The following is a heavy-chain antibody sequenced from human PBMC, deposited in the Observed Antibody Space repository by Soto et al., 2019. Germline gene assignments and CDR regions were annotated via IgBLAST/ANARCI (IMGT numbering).Heavy chain of an antibody. V-gene: IGHV3-48*03. CDR1: GFGFSSYG. J-gene: IGHJ4*02. Sequence: EVRLVESGGGLVSPGGSLRLSCAASGFGFSSYGLNWVRQAPGRGLEWVSYISSTGSSIYYAESVKGRFTASRDNAKNSVYLQMNSLRAEDTALYYCARDLGPDYSRGYWGQGTLVTVSS. CDR2: ISSTGSSI. D-gene: IGHD4-4*01. CDR3: ARDLGPDYSRGY.